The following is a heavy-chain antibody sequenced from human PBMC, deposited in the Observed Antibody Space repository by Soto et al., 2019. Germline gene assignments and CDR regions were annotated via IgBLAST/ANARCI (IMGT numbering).Heavy chain of an antibody. J-gene: IGHJ5*02. Sequence: SETLSLTCTVSGGSISGGGYYWSWIRQHPGKGLEWIGFISDSGSTYYNPSLKSRVTLSVDTSRNQFSLNLNSVTAADTAVYYCAKDPLYGWFDPWGQGTLVTVSS. D-gene: IGHD2-2*02. CDR2: ISDSGST. CDR3: AKDPLYGWFDP. V-gene: IGHV4-31*03. CDR1: GGSISGGGYY.